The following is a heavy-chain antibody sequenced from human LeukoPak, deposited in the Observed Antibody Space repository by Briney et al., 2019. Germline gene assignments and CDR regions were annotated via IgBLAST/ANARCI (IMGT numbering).Heavy chain of an antibody. J-gene: IGHJ6*04. CDR3: ARHASRDPDYGLEV. Sequence: CISSSTTYTYYADFVSGRFTISRDNAKDSLDLQMSSLRVEDTAVYYCARHASRDPDYGLEVWGKGTTVTVSS. V-gene: IGHV3-11*06. CDR2: ISSSTTYT.